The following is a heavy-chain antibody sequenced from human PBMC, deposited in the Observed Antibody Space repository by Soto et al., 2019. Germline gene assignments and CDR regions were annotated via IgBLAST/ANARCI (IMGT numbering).Heavy chain of an antibody. CDR3: AKDRGGFARGWEYYDF. CDR1: GFAFSSYT. D-gene: IGHD6-19*01. Sequence: GGSLRLSCAASGFAFSSYTMSWVRQAPGKGLEWVSSISASGGSTYYGDSLKGRFTISRDNSKNTLNLHIKSLGVEDSAVYYCAKDRGGFARGWEYYDFWGQGTQVTVSS. V-gene: IGHV3-23*01. CDR2: ISASGGST. J-gene: IGHJ4*02.